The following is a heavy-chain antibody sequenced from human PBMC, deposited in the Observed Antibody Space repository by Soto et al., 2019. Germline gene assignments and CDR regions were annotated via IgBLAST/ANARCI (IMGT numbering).Heavy chain of an antibody. V-gene: IGHV3-23*01. D-gene: IGHD2-15*01. CDR1: GFTFSDYA. CDR3: VKDKVGVDVYYFDY. Sequence: GGSLRLSCAASGFTFSDYAMSWVRQAPGKGLEWVSGIGGSGDSTYYADSVTGRFTISRDRSKNILYLQMNSLRAEDTALYYCVKDKVGVDVYYFDYWGLGTLVTVSS. CDR2: IGGSGDST. J-gene: IGHJ4*02.